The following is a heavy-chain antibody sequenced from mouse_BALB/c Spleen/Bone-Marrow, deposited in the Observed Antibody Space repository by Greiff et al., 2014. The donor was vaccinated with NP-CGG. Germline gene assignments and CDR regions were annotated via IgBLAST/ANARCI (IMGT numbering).Heavy chain of an antibody. J-gene: IGHJ3*01. D-gene: IGHD1-1*01. Sequence: DVKLVESGAELVKPGASVKLSCTASGFNIKDTYMHWVKQRPEQGLEWIGRIDPANGNTKYDPKFQGKATITADTSSNTAYLQLSSLTSEDTAVYYCAIYYYGSSGFAYWGRGTLVTVSA. V-gene: IGHV14-3*02. CDR2: IDPANGNT. CDR3: AIYYYGSSGFAY. CDR1: GFNIKDTY.